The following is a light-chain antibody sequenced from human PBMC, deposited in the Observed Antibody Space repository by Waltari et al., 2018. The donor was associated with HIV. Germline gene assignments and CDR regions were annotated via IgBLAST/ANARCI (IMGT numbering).Light chain of an antibody. J-gene: IGKJ1*01. CDR2: DAS. CDR1: QSVSSN. Sequence: EIVMTQSPATLCVSPGERVTLSCRASQSVSSNVAWYQQKSGQAPRLLLYDASTRATGVPARCSGSGSGTEFTLTISSLQSEDYALYYWQHYNRGPPWTFGQGTKVESK. V-gene: IGKV3-15*01. CDR3: QHYNRGPPWT.